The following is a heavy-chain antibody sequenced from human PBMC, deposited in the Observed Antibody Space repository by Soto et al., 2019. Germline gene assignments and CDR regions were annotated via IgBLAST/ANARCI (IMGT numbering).Heavy chain of an antibody. CDR2: ISYSGST. V-gene: IGHV4-39*01. J-gene: IGHJ5*02. CDR1: GGSISSSSYF. Sequence: SETLSLTCTVSGGSISSSSYFWGWIRQPPGKGLEWIGSISYSGSTYYNPSLKSRVTISVDTSNNQFSLKLSSVTAADTAVYYCWRSTALVWFDPWGQGTLVTVSS. CDR3: WRSTALVWFDP. D-gene: IGHD6-6*01.